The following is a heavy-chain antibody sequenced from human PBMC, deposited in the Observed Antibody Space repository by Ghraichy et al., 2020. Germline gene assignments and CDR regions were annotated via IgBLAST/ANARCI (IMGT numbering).Heavy chain of an antibody. CDR2: ISAYNGDT. CDR3: ARGIFTTADWYFDL. D-gene: IGHD3-3*01. J-gene: IGHJ2*01. V-gene: IGHV1-18*01. Sequence: ASVKVSCKASGYTFTSYGISWVRQAPGQGLEWMGWISAYNGDTNYAQKLQGRVTMTTDTSTSTAYMELRSLRSDDTAVYYCARGIFTTADWYFDLWGRGTLVTVSS. CDR1: GYTFTSYG.